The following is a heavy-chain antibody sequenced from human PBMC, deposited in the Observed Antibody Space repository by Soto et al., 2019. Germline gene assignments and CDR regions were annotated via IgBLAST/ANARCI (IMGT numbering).Heavy chain of an antibody. J-gene: IGHJ4*02. Sequence: EVQLLESGGGLVQPGGSLRLSCAASGFIFSDYAISWVRQAPGKGLEWVSAITREGTAYYADSVQGRFTISRDNSKNSLFLQMNSLSTEDTAVYHCGKEDSGGRDIDRWGQGTLVTVSS. V-gene: IGHV3-23*01. CDR3: GKEDSGGRDIDR. D-gene: IGHD4-17*01. CDR1: GFIFSDYA. CDR2: ITREGTA.